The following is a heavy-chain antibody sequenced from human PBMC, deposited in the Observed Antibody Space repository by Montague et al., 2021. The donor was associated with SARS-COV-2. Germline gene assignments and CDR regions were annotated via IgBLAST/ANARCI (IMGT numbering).Heavy chain of an antibody. CDR1: GGSISSYY. CDR2: IYTSGST. CDR3: ARVGRAGHDILTGYYYYGMDV. D-gene: IGHD3-9*01. V-gene: IGHV4-4*07. J-gene: IGHJ6*02. Sequence: SETLSLTCTVSGGSISSYYWSWIRQPAGKGLEWIGRIYTSGSTNYNPSLKSRVTMSVDTSKNQFSLKLSSVTAADTAVYYCARVGRAGHDILTGYYYYGMDVWGQGTTVTVSS.